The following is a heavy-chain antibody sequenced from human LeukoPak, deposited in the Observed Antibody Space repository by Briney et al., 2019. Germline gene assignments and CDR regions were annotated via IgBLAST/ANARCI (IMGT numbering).Heavy chain of an antibody. CDR1: GGSISSYY. Sequence: SETLSLTCTVSGGSISSYYWSWIRQPPGKGLEWIGYIYYGGSTNYNPSLKSRVTISVDTSKNQFSLKLSSVTAADTAVYYCARGPIIAAAGTGNWFDPWGQGTLVTVSS. CDR3: ARGPIIAAAGTGNWFDP. J-gene: IGHJ5*02. D-gene: IGHD6-13*01. V-gene: IGHV4-59*01. CDR2: IYYGGST.